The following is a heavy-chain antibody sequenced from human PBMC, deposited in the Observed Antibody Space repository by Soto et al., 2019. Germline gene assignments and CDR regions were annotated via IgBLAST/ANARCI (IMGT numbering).Heavy chain of an antibody. CDR1: GGSISSSSYY. CDR3: ARHLTGTTSYGMDV. J-gene: IGHJ6*02. V-gene: IGHV4-39*01. CDR2: IYYSGST. Sequence: SETLSLTCTVSGGSISSSSYYWGWIRQPPGKGLEWIGSIYYSGSTYYNPSLKSRVTISVDTSKNQFSLKLSSVTAADTAVCYCARHLTGTTSYGMDVWGQGTTVTVSS. D-gene: IGHD1-7*01.